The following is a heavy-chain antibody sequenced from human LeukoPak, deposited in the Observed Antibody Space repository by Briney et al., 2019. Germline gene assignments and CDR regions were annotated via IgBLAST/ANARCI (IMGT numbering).Heavy chain of an antibody. D-gene: IGHD3-10*01. J-gene: IGHJ5*02. CDR2: IYHSGST. CDR1: GGSISSSNW. Sequence: SGTLSLTCAVSGGSISSSNWWSWVRQPPGKGLEWIGEIYHSGSTNYNPSLKSRVTISVDKSKNQFSLKLSSVTAADTAVYHCARVVRWSYYYGSGSYYPNWFDPWGQGTLVTVSS. V-gene: IGHV4-4*02. CDR3: ARVVRWSYYYGSGSYYPNWFDP.